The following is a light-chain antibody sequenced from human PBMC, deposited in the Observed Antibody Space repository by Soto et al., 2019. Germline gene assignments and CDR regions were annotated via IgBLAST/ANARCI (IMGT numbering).Light chain of an antibody. V-gene: IGKV3-15*01. J-gene: IGKJ1*01. CDR1: QSVSNN. Sequence: EIVMTQSPATLSVSPGEIATLSCRASQSVSNNFAWYQHKPGQAPRLLIYGASTRALGIPARFSGSGSGSGTEFSLTISSLQSEDFAVYDCQQYDNWPWTFGQGTKVDIK. CDR2: GAS. CDR3: QQYDNWPWT.